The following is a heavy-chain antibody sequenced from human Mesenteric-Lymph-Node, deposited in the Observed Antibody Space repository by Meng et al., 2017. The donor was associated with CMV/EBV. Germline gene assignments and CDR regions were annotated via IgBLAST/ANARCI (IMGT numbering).Heavy chain of an antibody. CDR1: GFTFSDYY. D-gene: IGHD3-3*01. J-gene: IGHJ4*02. CDR2: ISSSGSTI. CDR3: ARGGAYYDFWSGFTSNFDY. V-gene: IGHV3-11*01. Sequence: GESLKISCAASGFTFSDYYMSWIRQAPGKGLEWVSYISSSGSTIYYADSVKGRFTISRDNAKNSLYLQMNSLRAEDTAVYYCARGGAYYDFWSGFTSNFDYWGQGTLVTVSS.